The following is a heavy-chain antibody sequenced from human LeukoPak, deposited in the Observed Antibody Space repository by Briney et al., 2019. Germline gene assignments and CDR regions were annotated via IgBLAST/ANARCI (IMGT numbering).Heavy chain of an antibody. V-gene: IGHV4-4*02. CDR3: ARELELRY. D-gene: IGHD1-7*01. CDR1: GGSISRSNW. CDR2: IYHSGST. J-gene: IGHJ4*02. Sequence: SETLSLTCAVSGGSISRSNWWSWVRQPPGKGLEWIGEIYHSGSTNYNPSLKSRVTISVDTSKNQFSLKLSSVTAADTAVYYCARELELRYWGQGTLVTVSS.